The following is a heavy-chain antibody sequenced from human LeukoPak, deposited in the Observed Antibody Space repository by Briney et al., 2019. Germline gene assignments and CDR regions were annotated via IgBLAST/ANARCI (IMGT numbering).Heavy chain of an antibody. CDR3: ARSSGTGTFSY. CDR2: VYYGRSP. D-gene: IGHD6-25*01. V-gene: IGHV4-39*02. CDR1: GDSISRSTYY. J-gene: IGHJ4*02. Sequence: PSETLSLTCTVSGDSISRSTYYWAWIRQPPGKGLECIGSVYYGRSPYYNPSLGSRATISVDTSKNHFSLKMSSVTAADTAVYYCARSSGTGTFSYWGQGTLVTVSS.